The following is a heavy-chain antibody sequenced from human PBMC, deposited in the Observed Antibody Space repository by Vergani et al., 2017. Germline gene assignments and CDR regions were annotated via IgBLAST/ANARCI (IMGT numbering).Heavy chain of an antibody. CDR1: GGSLSSGSYY. V-gene: IGHV3-7*01. CDR3: VRLPRGPWNFDL. CDR2: ISPDGSAT. Sequence: VQLQESGPGLLKPSQTLSLTCTVSGGSLSSGSYYWSWVRQAPEKGLEWVAHISPDGSATSYVDSVKGRFTISRDKTKNSLSLQMSGLRVEDTAVYYCVRLPRGPWNFDLWGRGTLITVSS. J-gene: IGHJ2*01.